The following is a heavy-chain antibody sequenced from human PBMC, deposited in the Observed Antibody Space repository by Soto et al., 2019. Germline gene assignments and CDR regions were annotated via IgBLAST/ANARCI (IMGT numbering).Heavy chain of an antibody. CDR1: GYTFTGHY. CDR2: INPKSGGT. CDR3: ARGGPKWDLHRDYYYGMDV. J-gene: IGHJ6*02. V-gene: IGHV1-2*04. Sequence: QVQLVQSGAEVIQPGASVKVSCKASGYTFTGHYIHWVRQAPGQGLEWLGRINPKSGGTKNAQKFQAWVTMTRDTSITTAYMELSRLKSDDTAVYCCARGGPKWDLHRDYYYGMDVWGQGTTVTVSS. D-gene: IGHD1-26*01.